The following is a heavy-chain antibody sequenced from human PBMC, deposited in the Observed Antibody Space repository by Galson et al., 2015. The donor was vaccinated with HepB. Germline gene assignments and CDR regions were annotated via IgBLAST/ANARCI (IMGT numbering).Heavy chain of an antibody. V-gene: IGHV1-2*02. J-gene: IGHJ4*02. CDR1: GYTFGGYY. CDR3: AREDLAITTFDF. D-gene: IGHD3-22*01. CDR2: INPNSGDT. Sequence: SVKVSCKASGYTFGGYYMHWVRQAPGQGLEWMGWINPNSGDTKYAQKFQGRVTITRDTSISTTYMELTSLRSDDTAVYYCAREDLAITTFDFWGQGTLVTVSS.